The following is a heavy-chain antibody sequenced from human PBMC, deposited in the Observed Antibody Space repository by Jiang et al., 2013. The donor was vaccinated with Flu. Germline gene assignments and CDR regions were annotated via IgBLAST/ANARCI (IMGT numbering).Heavy chain of an antibody. CDR3: ARHGVAVMLPEY. J-gene: IGHJ4*02. V-gene: IGHV4-30-2*04. D-gene: IGHD3-10*02. CDR2: FHSGSS. Sequence: FHSGSSYYNPSLRSRVTISIDTSKNQFSLKLSAVTAADTAVYYCARHGVAVMLPEYWGQGTLVTVSS.